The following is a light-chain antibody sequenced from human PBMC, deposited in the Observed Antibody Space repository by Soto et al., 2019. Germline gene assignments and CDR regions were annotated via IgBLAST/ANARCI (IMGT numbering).Light chain of an antibody. CDR3: QSYDSTLSARYV. J-gene: IGLJ1*01. Sequence: QSALTQPRSVSGSPGQSVTISCTGTGNDVGAYNYVSWYQQHPGRPPKLLIYGVVRWPSGVPDRFSGSKSGTSASLAITGLQAEDEGDYYCQSYDSTLSARYVFGTGTKLTVL. V-gene: IGLV2-11*01. CDR2: GVV. CDR1: GNDVGAYNY.